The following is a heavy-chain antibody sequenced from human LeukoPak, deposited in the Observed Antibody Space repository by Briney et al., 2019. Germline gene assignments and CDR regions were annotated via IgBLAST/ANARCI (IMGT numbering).Heavy chain of an antibody. Sequence: SETLSLTCTVSGGSISSYYWSWIRQPPGKGLEWIGYIYYSGSTNYNPSLKSRVTISVDTSKNQFSLKLSSVTAADTAVYYCARDQGGDSYYYYYGMGVWGQGTTVTVSS. CDR3: ARDQGGDSYYYYYGMGV. J-gene: IGHJ6*02. CDR2: IYYSGST. CDR1: GGSISSYY. D-gene: IGHD4-17*01. V-gene: IGHV4-59*01.